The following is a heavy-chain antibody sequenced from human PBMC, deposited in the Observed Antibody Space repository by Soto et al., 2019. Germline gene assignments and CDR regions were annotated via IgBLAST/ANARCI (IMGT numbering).Heavy chain of an antibody. J-gene: IGHJ6*02. CDR1: GYSFSRNG. CDR3: VKDRDSNRWPSRDV. V-gene: IGHV1-18*01. Sequence: ASVKVSCKTSGYSFSRNGISWVRQAPGQGLEWMGWISPKSGNIKYAQKFQGRVIMTTDTSTSTAYMELRSLRSDDTAVYYCVKDRDSNRWPSRDVWGPGTTVTVSS. D-gene: IGHD3-22*01. CDR2: ISPKSGNI.